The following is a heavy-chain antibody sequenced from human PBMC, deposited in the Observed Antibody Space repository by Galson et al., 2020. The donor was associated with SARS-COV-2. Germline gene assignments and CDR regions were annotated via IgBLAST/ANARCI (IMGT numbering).Heavy chain of an antibody. V-gene: IGHV3-30*18. D-gene: IGHD3-10*01. J-gene: IGHJ6*01. Sequence: GGSLRLSCAASGFTFNNYAIHWVRQAAGKGLEWVAFVSYDGSNKQYADSVKGRFTISRDDSKKTLFLEMNSLRPEDTAVYYCAKDRGESRCLALAVDDWCGGALMIAVSSATKGRSVVSLARFSRSHPGGKVVIGCLVKDYY. CDR1: GFTFNNYA. CDR2: VSYDGSNK. CDR3: AKDRGESRCLALAVDDWCGGALMIAVSSATKGRSVVSLARFSRSHPGGKVVIGCLVKDYY.